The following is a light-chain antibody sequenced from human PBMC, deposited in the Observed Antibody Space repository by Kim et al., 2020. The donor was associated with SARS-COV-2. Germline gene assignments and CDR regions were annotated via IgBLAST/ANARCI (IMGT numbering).Light chain of an antibody. J-gene: IGLJ3*02. CDR3: QVWDSSSDHWV. CDR1: NIGSKS. CDR2: YDS. V-gene: IGLV3-21*04. Sequence: APGKTARFTCGGNNIGSKSVHCYQQKPGQAPVLVIYYDSDRPSGIPERFSGSNSGNTATLTISRVEAGDEADYYCQVWDSSSDHWVFGGGTKLTVL.